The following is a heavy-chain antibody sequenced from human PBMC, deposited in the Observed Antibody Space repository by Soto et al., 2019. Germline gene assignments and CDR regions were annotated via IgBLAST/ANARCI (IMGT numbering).Heavy chain of an antibody. J-gene: IGHJ4*02. Sequence: GGSLRLSCAASGFSFSSSGMHWVRQAPGKGLEWVADIFYDGSRIHYADSVKGRFTISRDNSKNTVHLQMNSLRPEDTAVYYCAKDLTGPYDYWGQGTLVTVSS. CDR2: IFYDGSRI. CDR1: GFSFSSSG. D-gene: IGHD3-9*01. CDR3: AKDLTGPYDY. V-gene: IGHV3-30*18.